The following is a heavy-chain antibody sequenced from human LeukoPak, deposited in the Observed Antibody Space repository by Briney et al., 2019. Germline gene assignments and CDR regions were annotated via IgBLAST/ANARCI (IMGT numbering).Heavy chain of an antibody. Sequence: ASVKVSCKASGYTFTGYYMHWVRQAPGQGLEWMGWISAYNGNTNYAQKLQGRVTMTTDTSTSTAYMELRSLRSDDTAVYYCARDLRGGLFDYWGQGTLVTVSS. CDR1: GYTFTGYY. D-gene: IGHD3-16*01. CDR3: ARDLRGGLFDY. V-gene: IGHV1-18*04. J-gene: IGHJ4*02. CDR2: ISAYNGNT.